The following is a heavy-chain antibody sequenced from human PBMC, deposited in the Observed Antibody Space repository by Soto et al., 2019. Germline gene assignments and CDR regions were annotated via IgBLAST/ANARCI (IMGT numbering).Heavy chain of an antibody. CDR3: ARDTGDGTFDF. J-gene: IGHJ4*02. CDR1: GYTFSSYA. D-gene: IGHD7-27*01. CDR2: INAGYGNT. Sequence: ASVKVSCKASGYTFSSYAMHWVRQAPGQRLEWMGWINAGYGNTKSSQKFQDRVTISRDTSASTAYMEPTSLRSEDTAVYYCARDTGDGTFDFWGQGTLVTVS. V-gene: IGHV1-3*01.